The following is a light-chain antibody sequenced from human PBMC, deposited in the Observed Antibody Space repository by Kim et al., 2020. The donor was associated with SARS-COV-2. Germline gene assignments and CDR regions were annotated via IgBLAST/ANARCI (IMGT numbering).Light chain of an antibody. CDR2: GKD. Sequence: GQTREPTGQGDGLQTSYATGYQLKPGQAPVLVLYGKDNRPSGIPDRFSGSSSSNSGSLTITGAQAEDEADYYCSSRDTTNSHVVFGGGTQLTVL. CDR1: GLQTSY. CDR3: SSRDTTNSHVV. V-gene: IGLV3-19*01. J-gene: IGLJ2*01.